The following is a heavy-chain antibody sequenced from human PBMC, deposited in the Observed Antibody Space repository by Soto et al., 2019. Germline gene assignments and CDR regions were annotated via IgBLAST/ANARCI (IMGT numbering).Heavy chain of an antibody. CDR2: LNPNSGNT. Sequence: QVQLVKSGAEVKKPGASVRVSCKASGYMFSTYDINWVRQAPGQGLEWMGWLNPNSGNTGYAQKFQGRVTMTRNTSINIAYMELSSLGSDDTAVYYCARDHRYNWNDEGWFDPWGQGTLVTVSS. V-gene: IGHV1-8*01. D-gene: IGHD1-20*01. CDR3: ARDHRYNWNDEGWFDP. J-gene: IGHJ5*02. CDR1: GYMFSTYD.